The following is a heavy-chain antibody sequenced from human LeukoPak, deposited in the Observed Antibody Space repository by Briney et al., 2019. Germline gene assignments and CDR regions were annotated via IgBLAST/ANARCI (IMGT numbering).Heavy chain of an antibody. V-gene: IGHV4-59*01. D-gene: IGHD2-2*01. CDR1: GGSISSYY. CDR3: ARTPDIVVVPAYYYFDY. Sequence: SETLSLTCTVSGGSISSYYWSWIRQPPGKGLEWIGYIYYSGSTNYNPSLKSRVTISVDTSKNQFSLKLSSVTAADTAVYYCARTPDIVVVPAYYYFDYWGLGTLVTVSS. J-gene: IGHJ4*02. CDR2: IYYSGST.